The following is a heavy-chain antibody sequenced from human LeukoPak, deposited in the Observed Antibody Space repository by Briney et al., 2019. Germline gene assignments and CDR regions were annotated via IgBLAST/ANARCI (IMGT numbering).Heavy chain of an antibody. V-gene: IGHV1-69*13. CDR1: GGTFTSYT. CDR3: AREPRYSDYDRVLDY. J-gene: IGHJ4*02. CDR2: IIPIFDTA. Sequence: SVKVSCKASGGTFTSYTINWVRQAPGQGLEWMGGIIPIFDTAKYAQKFQGRVTITADESTSTAYMELSSLRSEDSAVYYCAREPRYSDYDRVLDYWGQGTLVTVSS. D-gene: IGHD5-12*01.